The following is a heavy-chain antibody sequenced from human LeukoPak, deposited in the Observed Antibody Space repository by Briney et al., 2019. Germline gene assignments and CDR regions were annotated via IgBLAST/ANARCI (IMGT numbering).Heavy chain of an antibody. CDR2: INWNGGST. D-gene: IGHD3-22*01. CDR3: ARFPHYYDSSGYPNHDY. V-gene: IGHV3-20*04. CDR1: GFTFDDYG. Sequence: GGSLRLSCAASGFTFDDYGMSWVRQAPGKGLEWVSGINWNGGSTGYADSVKGRFTISRDNAKNSLYLQMNSLRAEDTALYYCARFPHYYDSSGYPNHDYWGQGTLVTVSS. J-gene: IGHJ4*02.